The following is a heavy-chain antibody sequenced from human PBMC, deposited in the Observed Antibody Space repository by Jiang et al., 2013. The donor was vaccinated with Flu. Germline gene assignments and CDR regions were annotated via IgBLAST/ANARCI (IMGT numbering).Heavy chain of an antibody. J-gene: IGHJ3*02. CDR1: TFSSFA. Sequence: TFSSFAMSWVRPRLQGSRCSGSQVFXVVVWHILRRLRXGAGFTISRDNSKSMLYLQMNSLRGEDTAVYYCAKDPNGDYLGAFDSWGQGTMVTVSS. D-gene: IGHD2-21*01. V-gene: IGHV3-23*01. CDR2: FXVVVWH. CDR3: AKDPNGDYLGAFDS.